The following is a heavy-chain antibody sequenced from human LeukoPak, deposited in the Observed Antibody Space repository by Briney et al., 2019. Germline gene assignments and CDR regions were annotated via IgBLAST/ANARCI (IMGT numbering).Heavy chain of an antibody. J-gene: IGHJ4*02. CDR2: IRSDGTGS. Sequence: GGSLRLSCAASEFSLSSFWMHWVRHVPGKGLVWVSSIRSDGTGSTYADSVTGRFTISRDNVKNTVFLQMNSLRVEDTAVYYCARDGLYYYDSSGYYGYWGQGTLVTVSS. V-gene: IGHV3-74*01. CDR3: ARDGLYYYDSSGYYGY. D-gene: IGHD3-22*01. CDR1: EFSLSSFW.